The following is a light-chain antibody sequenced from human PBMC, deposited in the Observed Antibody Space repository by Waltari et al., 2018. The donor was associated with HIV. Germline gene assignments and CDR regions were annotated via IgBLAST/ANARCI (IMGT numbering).Light chain of an antibody. J-gene: IGLJ2*01. CDR2: EVT. CDR3: SSYTTSGIVV. V-gene: IGLV2-14*01. CDR1: KSDIGYYNY. Sequence: HSALAQPASVSGSPGQSVIISCTGSKSDIGYYNYVSWYQHQSGRAPKALIYEVTSRPSGISSRFSGSKLGNTAFLTISGLQIDDEGDYFCSSYTTSGIVVFGGGTKVTVL.